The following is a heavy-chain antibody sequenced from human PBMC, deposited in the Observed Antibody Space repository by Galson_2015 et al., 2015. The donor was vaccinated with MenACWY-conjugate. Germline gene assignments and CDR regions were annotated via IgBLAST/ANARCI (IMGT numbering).Heavy chain of an antibody. CDR2: IKCRTDGGTT. D-gene: IGHD2-15*01. CDR1: GLTFSNVW. J-gene: IGHJ5*02. Sequence: SLSLSCATSGLTFSNVWMSWVRQAPGKGLEWVARIKCRTDGGTTDYATPVKGRFTILRDDSAKTLYLQMNSLKIEDTAMYFCTRDRDVGGSRWWFDPWGQGTLVTVSS. V-gene: IGHV3-15*01. CDR3: TRDRDVGGSRWWFDP.